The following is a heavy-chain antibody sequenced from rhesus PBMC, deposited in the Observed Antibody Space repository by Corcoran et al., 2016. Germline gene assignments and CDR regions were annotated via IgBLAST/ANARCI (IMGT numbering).Heavy chain of an antibody. CDR2: TRDSSGTT. CDR1: GGSISGYF. CDR3: ARVPVWLYALDS. D-gene: IGHD2-33*01. V-gene: IGHV4-165*01. J-gene: IGHJ6*01. Sequence: QLQESGTGLVTPSETLSLTCAVSGGSISGYFWSWMRRPPGKGLEWIGCTRDSSGTTNYNPSLKSRVTISKDTSKNQFSLKLSSVTAADTAVFYCARVPVWLYALDSWGQGVVVTVSS.